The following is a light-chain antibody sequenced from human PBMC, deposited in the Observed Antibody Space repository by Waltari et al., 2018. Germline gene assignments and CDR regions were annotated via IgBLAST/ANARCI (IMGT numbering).Light chain of an antibody. CDR3: CSYAGTYTHVV. CDR1: SNDVGGYNY. CDR2: DVT. V-gene: IGLV2-11*01. J-gene: IGLJ2*01. Sequence: QSALTQPRSVSGSPGQSVTIPCTGTSNDVGGYNYVSWYQHHPGKAPKLMIYDVTKRPSGVPDRFSGSKSGNTASLTISGLQAEDEADYYCCSYAGTYTHVVFGGGTKVTVL.